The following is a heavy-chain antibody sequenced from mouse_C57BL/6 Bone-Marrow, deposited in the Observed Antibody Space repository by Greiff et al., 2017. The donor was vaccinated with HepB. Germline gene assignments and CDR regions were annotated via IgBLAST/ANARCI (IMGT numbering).Heavy chain of an antibody. CDR1: GFNIKDDY. CDR2: IDPENGDT. J-gene: IGHJ2*01. Sequence: VQLKESGAELVRPGASVKLSCTASGFNIKDDYMHWVKQRPEQGLEWIGWIDPENGDTEYASKFQGKATITADTSSNTAYLQLSSLTSEDTAVYYCTTFYEDFDYWGQGTTLTVSS. V-gene: IGHV14-4*01. D-gene: IGHD1-1*01. CDR3: TTFYEDFDY.